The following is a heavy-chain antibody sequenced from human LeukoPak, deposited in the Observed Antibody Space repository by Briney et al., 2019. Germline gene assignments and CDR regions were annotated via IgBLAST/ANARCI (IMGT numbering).Heavy chain of an antibody. CDR1: GRSLSSYY. D-gene: IGHD4-11*01. CDR3: ARGPRVRDMDV. J-gene: IGHJ6*03. Sequence: SETLSYTCTVSGRSLSSYYLSWLRQPPGKGLEWIGYIYYSGSTNYNPSLKSRVTISVDTSKNQFSLKLNSVSAADTAVYYCARGPRVRDMDVWGKGTTVTVSS. V-gene: IGHV4-59*01. CDR2: IYYSGST.